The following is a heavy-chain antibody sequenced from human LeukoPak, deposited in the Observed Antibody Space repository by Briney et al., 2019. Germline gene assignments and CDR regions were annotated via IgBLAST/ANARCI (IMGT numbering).Heavy chain of an antibody. CDR2: ISQDGHQK. J-gene: IGHJ3*01. D-gene: IGHD3-10*01. V-gene: IGHV3-7*03. CDR1: GVTFSSYY. Sequence: GGSLRLSCAASGVTFSSYYMNWVRQAPGKGLEWVSSISQDGHQKFFVDSVKGRFTISRDNPKNSLYVEMNRLRVEDTAIYYCAAGNLGLGYYSRDAFELWGQRTVVTVPS. CDR3: AAGNLGLGYYSRDAFEL.